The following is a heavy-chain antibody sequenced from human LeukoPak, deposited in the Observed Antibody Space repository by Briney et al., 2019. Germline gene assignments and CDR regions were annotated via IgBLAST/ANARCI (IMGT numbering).Heavy chain of an antibody. D-gene: IGHD2-2*01. Sequence: ASVTVSCKASGYTFTSYGISWVRQAPGHGLEWMGWIRLYDGNTNYAQKFQGRVTMTTDTSTSTAYMELRSLKSDDTALYYCARDLCSTTSCQGWFDPWGQGTLVTVSP. CDR3: ARDLCSTTSCQGWFDP. V-gene: IGHV1-18*01. J-gene: IGHJ5*02. CDR1: GYTFTSYG. CDR2: IRLYDGNT.